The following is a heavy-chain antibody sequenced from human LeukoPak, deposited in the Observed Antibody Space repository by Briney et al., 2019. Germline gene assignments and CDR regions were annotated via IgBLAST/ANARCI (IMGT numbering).Heavy chain of an antibody. CDR1: GYTFTGNY. D-gene: IGHD6-13*01. Sequence: ASVKVSCKASGYTFTGNYMHLGRQAPGHGLEWLGWINPDSGGTDYTQKFQDRVALTRDTSISTAYLELSRLRSGDTAVYYCARGGYSSSWYSDGIDYWGQGTLVTVSS. J-gene: IGHJ4*02. CDR3: ARGGYSSSWYSDGIDY. V-gene: IGHV1-2*02. CDR2: INPDSGGT.